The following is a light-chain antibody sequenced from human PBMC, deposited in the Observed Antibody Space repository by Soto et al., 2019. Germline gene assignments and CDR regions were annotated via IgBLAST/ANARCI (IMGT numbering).Light chain of an antibody. CDR1: QSVSSSN. Sequence: EIVLTQSPGTLSLSAGERATLSCRASQSVSSSNLAWYQQKPGQAPRLLIYGASSRATGIPDRFSGSGSGTDFTLTISGLEPEDFAFYYCQQYDVTPPNTFGGGTKVDIK. J-gene: IGKJ4*01. CDR2: GAS. V-gene: IGKV3-20*01. CDR3: QQYDVTPPNT.